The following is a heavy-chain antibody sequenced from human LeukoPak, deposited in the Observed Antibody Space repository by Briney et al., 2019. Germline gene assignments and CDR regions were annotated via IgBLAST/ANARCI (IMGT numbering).Heavy chain of an antibody. CDR1: GFTFSSYA. J-gene: IGHJ4*02. V-gene: IGHV3-30*04. CDR2: ISYDGSNK. Sequence: PGGSLRLSCAASGFTFSSYAMHWVRQAPGKGLEWVAVISYDGSNKYYADSVKGRFTISRDNSKNTLYLQMNSLRAEDTAVYYCARGVPSGDFDYWGQGTLVTVSS. CDR3: ARGVPSGDFDY. D-gene: IGHD7-27*01.